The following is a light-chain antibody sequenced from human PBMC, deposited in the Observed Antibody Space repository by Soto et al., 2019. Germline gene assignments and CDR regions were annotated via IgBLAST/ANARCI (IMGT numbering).Light chain of an antibody. CDR2: EVS. CDR3: SSYTGTNNFVL. CDR1: NTDIGGHKY. J-gene: IGLJ2*01. Sequence: QSALTQPPSASGSPGQSVTISCTGTNTDIGGHKYVSWYQHHPGKAPKLLIYEVSERPSGVPDRFSGSKSGNAASLTVSGLQADDEAMYYCSSYTGTNNFVLFGGGTQLPS. V-gene: IGLV2-8*01.